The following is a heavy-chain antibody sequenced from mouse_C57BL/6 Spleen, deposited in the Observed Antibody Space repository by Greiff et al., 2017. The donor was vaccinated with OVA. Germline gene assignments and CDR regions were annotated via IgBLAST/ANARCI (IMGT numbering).Heavy chain of an antibody. CDR2: ISSGSSTI. D-gene: IGHD4-1*01. CDR3: ARRLTGVFDY. V-gene: IGHV5-17*01. Sequence: EVKLVESGGGLVKPGGSLKLSCAASGFTFSDYGMHWVRQAPEKGLEWVAYISSGSSTIYYADTVKGRFTISRDNAKNTLFLQMTSLRSEDTAMYYCARRLTGVFDYGGQGTTLTVSS. J-gene: IGHJ2*01. CDR1: GFTFSDYG.